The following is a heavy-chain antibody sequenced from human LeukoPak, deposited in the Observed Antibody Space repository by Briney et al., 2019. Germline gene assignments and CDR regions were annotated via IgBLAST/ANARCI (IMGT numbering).Heavy chain of an antibody. Sequence: GGSLRLSCAASGFTFSSYAMSWVRQSPGKGLEWVSAISGGGGSTYYADSVKGRFTISRDNSKNTLYLQMNSLRAEDTAVYYCAKGRDYYDSSGYYVRGAFDIWGQGTMVTVSS. CDR1: GFTFSSYA. CDR3: AKGRDYYDSSGYYVRGAFDI. J-gene: IGHJ3*02. D-gene: IGHD3-22*01. CDR2: ISGGGGST. V-gene: IGHV3-23*01.